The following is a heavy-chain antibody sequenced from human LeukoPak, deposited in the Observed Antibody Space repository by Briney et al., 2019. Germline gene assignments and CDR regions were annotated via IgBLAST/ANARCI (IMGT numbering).Heavy chain of an antibody. Sequence: GGSLRISCSASGFTFCSHEMNWVRQAPGRGLEWVAYIGGSGKTIYIADSVKGRFTISRDNAKNSLYLQMNTLTAEDTAVYYSAGSAPYGYFDFCGQGTPVTVSS. J-gene: IGHJ4*02. V-gene: IGHV3-48*03. CDR3: AGSAPYGYFDF. CDR2: IGGSGKTI. D-gene: IGHD3-10*01. CDR1: GFTFCSHE.